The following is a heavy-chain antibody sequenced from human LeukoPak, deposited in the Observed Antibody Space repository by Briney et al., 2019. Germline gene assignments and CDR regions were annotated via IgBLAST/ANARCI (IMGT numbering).Heavy chain of an antibody. D-gene: IGHD2-15*01. V-gene: IGHV4-59*01. CDR2: IYYSGST. CDR1: GGSISSYY. J-gene: IGHJ5*02. Sequence: PSETLSLTCTVSGGSISSYYWSWIRQPPGKGLEWIGYIYYSGSTNYNPSLKSRVTISVDTSKNQFSLKLSSVTAADTAVYYCARATGYSEWFDPWGQGTLVTVSS. CDR3: ARATGYSEWFDP.